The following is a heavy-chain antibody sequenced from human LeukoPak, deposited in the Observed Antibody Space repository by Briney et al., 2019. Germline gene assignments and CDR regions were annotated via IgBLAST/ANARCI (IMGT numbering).Heavy chain of an antibody. CDR2: VYYSGST. J-gene: IGHJ4*02. CDR3: ARDFVYGDSPVY. V-gene: IGHV4-30-4*07. Sequence: PSETLSLTCTVSGGSISSGFYYWAWIRQPPGKGLEWIGYVYYSGSTYYNPSLKSRVTISVDTSKNQFSLKLSSVTAADTAVYYCARDFVYGDSPVYWGQGTLVTVSS. CDR1: GGSISSGFYY. D-gene: IGHD4-17*01.